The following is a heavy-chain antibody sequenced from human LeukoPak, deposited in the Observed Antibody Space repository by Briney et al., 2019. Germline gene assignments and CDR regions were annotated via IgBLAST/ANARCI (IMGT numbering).Heavy chain of an antibody. J-gene: IGHJ6*03. D-gene: IGHD3-16*01. V-gene: IGHV1-2*02. CDR1: GYTFTGYY. CDR3: ARDGGYEYVWGRYHYMDV. CDR2: INPNSGGT. Sequence: ASVKVSCKASGYTFTGYYMHWVLQAPGQGLEWMGWINPNSGGTNYAQKFQGRVTMTRDTSISTAYMELSRLRSDDTAVYYCARDGGYEYVWGRYHYMDVWGKGTTVTVSS.